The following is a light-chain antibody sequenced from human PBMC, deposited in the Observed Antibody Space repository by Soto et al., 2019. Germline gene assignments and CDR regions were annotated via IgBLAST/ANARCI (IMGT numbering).Light chain of an antibody. CDR3: QQYNSYWT. CDR1: QSIGRW. V-gene: IGKV1-5*01. J-gene: IGKJ1*01. CDR2: DAS. Sequence: DIQMTPSPSTLSASVGDRVTITCRASQSIGRWLAWYQQKPGKAPKVLIYDASTLKSGVPSRFSGSGSGTDFTLTISSLQPDDFAIYYCQQYNSYWTFGQGTKGDIK.